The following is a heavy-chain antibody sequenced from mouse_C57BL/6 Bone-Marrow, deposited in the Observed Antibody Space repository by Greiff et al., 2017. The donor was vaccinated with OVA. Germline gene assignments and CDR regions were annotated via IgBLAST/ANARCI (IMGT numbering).Heavy chain of an antibody. Sequence: QVQLQQPGAELVRPGTSVKLSCKASGYTFTSYWMHWVKQRPGQGLEWIGVINPGSGGTNSNEKFKGKATLTADKSSSTAYMQLSSLTSEDSAVYFCARSAAQATTFAYWGQGTLVTVSA. J-gene: IGHJ3*01. D-gene: IGHD3-2*02. CDR2: INPGSGGT. CDR1: GYTFTSYW. V-gene: IGHV1-54*01. CDR3: ARSAAQATTFAY.